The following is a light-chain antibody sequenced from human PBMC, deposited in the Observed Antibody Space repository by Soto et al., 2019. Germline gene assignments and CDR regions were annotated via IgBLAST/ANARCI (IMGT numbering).Light chain of an antibody. Sequence: EIVLTQSPATLSLSPGERATLSCRAIQSFSSYLAWYQQKPGQAPRLLIYDASNRATGIPARFSGSGSGTDFTLTISSLEPEDFAVYYCQQRSNWPPLTFGGESKVGIK. J-gene: IGKJ4*01. CDR3: QQRSNWPPLT. V-gene: IGKV3-11*01. CDR2: DAS. CDR1: QSFSSY.